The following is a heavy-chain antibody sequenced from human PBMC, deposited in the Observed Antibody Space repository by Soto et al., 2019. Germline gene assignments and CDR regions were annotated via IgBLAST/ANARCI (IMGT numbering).Heavy chain of an antibody. Sequence: QSGGSLRLSCVASGFTFDDYAIHWVRQTPGKGLEWVSGLTWNGEVLGYADSVKGRFTIPRDNAKNSLYLEMNSLRPEDTALYYCVKDSESSGYLTHLDYWGQGTLVTVSS. J-gene: IGHJ4*02. D-gene: IGHD3-22*01. V-gene: IGHV3-9*01. CDR1: GFTFDDYA. CDR2: LTWNGEVL. CDR3: VKDSESSGYLTHLDY.